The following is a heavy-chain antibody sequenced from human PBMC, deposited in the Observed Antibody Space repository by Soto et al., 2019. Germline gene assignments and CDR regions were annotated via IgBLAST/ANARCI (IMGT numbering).Heavy chain of an antibody. J-gene: IGHJ6*03. Sequence: GGSLRLSCAASGFTFSSYSMNWVRQAPGKGLEWVSSISSSSSYIYYADSVKGRFTISRDNAKNSLYLQMNSLRAEDTAVYYCARDSNDFWSGYYGGYMDVWGKGTTVTVSS. D-gene: IGHD3-3*01. CDR2: ISSSSSYI. V-gene: IGHV3-21*01. CDR1: GFTFSSYS. CDR3: ARDSNDFWSGYYGGYMDV.